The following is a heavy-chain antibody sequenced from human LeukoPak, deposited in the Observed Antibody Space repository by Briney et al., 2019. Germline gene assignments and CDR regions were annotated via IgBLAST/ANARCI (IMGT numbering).Heavy chain of an antibody. CDR1: GSSVSSDEYY. CDR3: ARVKVLRFLEWFLDF. Sequence: SETLSLTCSVSGSSVSSDEYYWSWVRQHPGKGLEWIGYVYYSGSSYYIPSLESRVTTSVEVSKNQFSLELRSVTAADTAVYYCARVKVLRFLEWFLDFWGQGALVTVSS. CDR2: VYYSGSS. J-gene: IGHJ4*02. V-gene: IGHV4-31*03. D-gene: IGHD3-3*01.